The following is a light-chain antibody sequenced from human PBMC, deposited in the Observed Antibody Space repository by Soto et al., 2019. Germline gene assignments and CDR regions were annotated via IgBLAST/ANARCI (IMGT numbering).Light chain of an antibody. V-gene: IGKV1-39*01. J-gene: IGKJ4*01. CDR2: AAS. Sequence: DIQMTQSPSSLSASVGDRFTITCRASQSISSSLSWYQQKPGKAPNLLIYAASSLQSGVPSRFSGSGSGTDFSLTISSLQPEDFATYYCQQSYITPLTFGGGTKVDIK. CDR3: QQSYITPLT. CDR1: QSISSS.